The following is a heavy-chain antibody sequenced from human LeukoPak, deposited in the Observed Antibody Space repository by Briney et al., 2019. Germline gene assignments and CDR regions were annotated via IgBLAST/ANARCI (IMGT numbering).Heavy chain of an antibody. CDR1: GGPISSSSYY. Sequence: SETLSLTCTVSGGPISSSSYYWGWIRQPPGKGLEQIGSIYYSGSNYYNPSLKRRVTISVDTSKNQFSLKLSSVAAEDTAVYYCARVVVSYYYMDVWGKGPRSVSP. V-gene: IGHV4-39*07. CDR3: ARVVVSYYYMDV. J-gene: IGHJ6*03. CDR2: IYYSGSN. D-gene: IGHD2-15*01.